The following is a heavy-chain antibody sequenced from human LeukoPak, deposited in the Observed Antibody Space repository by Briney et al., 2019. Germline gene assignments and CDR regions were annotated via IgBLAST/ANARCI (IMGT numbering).Heavy chain of an antibody. CDR3: ASGVDIVATTAPYYFDY. J-gene: IGHJ4*02. D-gene: IGHD5-12*01. CDR1: GFTFSSYR. V-gene: IGHV3-53*01. Sequence: GGSLRLSCAASGFTFSSYRMSWVRQAPGKGLEWVSVIYSGGSTYYADSVKGRFTISRDNSKNTLYLQMNSLRAEDTAVYYCASGVDIVATTAPYYFDYWGQGTLVTVSS. CDR2: IYSGGST.